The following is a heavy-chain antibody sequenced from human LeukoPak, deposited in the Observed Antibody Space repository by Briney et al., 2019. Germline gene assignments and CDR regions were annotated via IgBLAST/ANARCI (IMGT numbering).Heavy chain of an antibody. J-gene: IGHJ4*02. V-gene: IGHV4-30-4*07. CDR2: IYYSGST. CDR3: AREGGYSYGDAPLHFDY. Sequence: SETLSLTCAVSGDSISSVGYSWSWIRQPPGKGLEWIGYIYYSGSTYYNPSLKSRVTISVGTSKNQFSLKLSSVTAADTAVYYCAREGGYSYGDAPLHFDYWGQGTLVTVSS. D-gene: IGHD5-18*01. CDR1: GDSISSVGYS.